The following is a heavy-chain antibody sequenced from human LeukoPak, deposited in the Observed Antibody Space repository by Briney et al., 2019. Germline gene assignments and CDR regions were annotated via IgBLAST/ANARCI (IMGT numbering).Heavy chain of an antibody. CDR1: GGSVSSNNAA. CDR2: TYYRSKWYN. Sequence: SQTLSLTCAISGGSVSSNNAAWNWIRQSPSRGLEWLGRTYYRSKWYNDYAESVKSRITINPDTSRKQFSLQLNSVTPEDTAVYYCARSAGGTLDYWGQGTLVTVSS. D-gene: IGHD6-13*01. CDR3: ARSAGGTLDY. J-gene: IGHJ4*02. V-gene: IGHV6-1*01.